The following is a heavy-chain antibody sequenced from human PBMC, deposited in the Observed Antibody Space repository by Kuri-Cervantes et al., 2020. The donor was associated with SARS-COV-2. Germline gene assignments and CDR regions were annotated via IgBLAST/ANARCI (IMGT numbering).Heavy chain of an antibody. CDR1: GFPFSSYG. V-gene: IGHV3-30*02. D-gene: IGHD6-19*01. CDR2: IRXDGSNK. J-gene: IGHJ4*02. Sequence: GGSLRLSCAXSGFPFSSYGMHWVRQAPGKGLEWXAFIRXDGSNKYYADSVKGRFTISRDNSKNTPYLQMNSLRAEDTAVXECAKDFVAVVGTSDLVYWGQGTLVTVSS. CDR3: AKDFVAVVGTSDLVY.